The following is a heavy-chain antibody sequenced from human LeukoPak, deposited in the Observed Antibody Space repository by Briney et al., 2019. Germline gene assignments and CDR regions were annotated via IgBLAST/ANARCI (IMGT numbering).Heavy chain of an antibody. CDR3: ASDSYYDSTVGFDY. CDR2: IDSDVSNT. Sequence: GGSLRLSCAASGFTCSSYWMHWVRQAPGKGLVWVSRIDSDVSNTNYADSVKGRFTISRDNAKNTVYLQMNSLRAEDTAIYYCASDSYYDSTVGFDYWGQGTLVTVSS. V-gene: IGHV3-74*01. D-gene: IGHD3-22*01. J-gene: IGHJ4*02. CDR1: GFTCSSYW.